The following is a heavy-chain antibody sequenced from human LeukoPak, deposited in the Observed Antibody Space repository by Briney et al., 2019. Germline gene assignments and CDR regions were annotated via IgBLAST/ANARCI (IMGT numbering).Heavy chain of an antibody. J-gene: IGHJ4*02. V-gene: IGHV4-30-4*08. Sequence: ASETLSLTCTVSGGSISSGDYYCRWIRPPPGKGLEWIGYIYYSGSTYYNPSLKSRVTISVDTSKNQFSLKLSSVTAADTAVYYCARFNPYYSNTDYWGQGTLVTVSS. CDR1: GGSISSGDYY. CDR3: ARFNPYYSNTDY. CDR2: IYYSGST. D-gene: IGHD4-11*01.